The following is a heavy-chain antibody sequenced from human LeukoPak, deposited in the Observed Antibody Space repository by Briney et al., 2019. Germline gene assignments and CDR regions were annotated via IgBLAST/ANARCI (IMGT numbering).Heavy chain of an antibody. J-gene: IGHJ6*03. CDR3: ARESYYDILTGPYYYYYMDV. V-gene: IGHV1-46*01. D-gene: IGHD3-9*01. Sequence: ASVKVSCKASGYTFTSYYMHWVRQAPGQGLEWMGIINPSGGSTSYAQKFQGRVTMTSDMSTSTVYMELSSLRSEDTAVYYCARESYYDILTGPYYYYYMDVWGKGTTVTVSS. CDR1: GYTFTSYY. CDR2: INPSGGST.